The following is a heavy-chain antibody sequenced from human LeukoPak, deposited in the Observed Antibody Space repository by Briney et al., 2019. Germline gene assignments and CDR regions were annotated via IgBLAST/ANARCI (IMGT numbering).Heavy chain of an antibody. Sequence: PSETLSLTCTLAGGSISTYYWSWIRQPPGKGLEWIGYEHKNSGSSNYSPSLKSRVTISVDTSKNQVSLKLSSVTAADTAVYYCATGGWYLDRWGQGTPVTVSS. D-gene: IGHD6-19*01. CDR3: ATGGWYLDR. CDR2: EHKNSGSS. CDR1: GGSISTYY. J-gene: IGHJ4*02. V-gene: IGHV4-59*01.